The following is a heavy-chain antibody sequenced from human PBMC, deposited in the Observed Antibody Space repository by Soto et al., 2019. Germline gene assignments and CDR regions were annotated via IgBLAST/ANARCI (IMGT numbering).Heavy chain of an antibody. CDR2: IDSSGVKK. CDR3: ARDRGAVTGEYFDY. CDR1: GFTFSGLY. V-gene: IGHV3-11*01. J-gene: IGHJ4*02. Sequence: QVQLTESGGGLVKPGGSLRLSCAASGFTFSGLYMSWIRQAPGKGLAWVSCIDSSGVKKYYAESVWGRFTITRDHPKNSLDLQMNSLRAQDTAVYYCARDRGAVTGEYFDYWGQGTLVTVSS. D-gene: IGHD6-19*01.